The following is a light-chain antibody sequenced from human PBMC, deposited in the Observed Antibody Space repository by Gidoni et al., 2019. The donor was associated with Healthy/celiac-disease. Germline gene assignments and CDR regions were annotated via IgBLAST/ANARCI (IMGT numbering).Light chain of an antibody. V-gene: IGLV1-47*01. CDR2: RNN. CDR3: AAWDDSLRGWV. Sequence: QSVLTQPPSASETPRQGVTISCSGSSSNIGSNYVYWYQQLPGTSPKLLIYRNNQRPSGVPDRFSGAKSGTSASLASSGLRSEDEADYYGAAWDDSLRGWVFGGGTKLTVL. CDR1: SSNIGSNY. J-gene: IGLJ3*02.